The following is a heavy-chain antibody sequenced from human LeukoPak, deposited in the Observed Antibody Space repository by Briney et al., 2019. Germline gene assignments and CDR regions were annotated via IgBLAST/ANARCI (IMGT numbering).Heavy chain of an antibody. V-gene: IGHV3-23*01. J-gene: IGHJ4*02. Sequence: GGSLRLSCAASGFTFSNYAISWVRQTPGKGLEWVSGISGSGGTTKYADSVKGRFTISRDNFKNTLYLEMNSLRAEDTAVYYCAKDREVTMVFNFDYWGQGSLVTVSS. D-gene: IGHD4/OR15-4a*01. CDR3: AKDREVTMVFNFDY. CDR1: GFTFSNYA. CDR2: ISGSGGTT.